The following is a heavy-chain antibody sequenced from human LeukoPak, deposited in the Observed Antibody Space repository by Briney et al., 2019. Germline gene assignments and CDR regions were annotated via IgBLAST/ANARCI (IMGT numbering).Heavy chain of an antibody. CDR1: GFTFSSYS. J-gene: IGHJ5*02. Sequence: GGSLRLSCAASGFTFSSYSMNWVRQAPGKGLEWVSSISSSSYIYYADSVKGRFTISRDNAKNSLYLQMNSLRAEDTAVYYCARGPDVSGRYYGSGSPNWFDPWGQGTLVTVSS. CDR3: ARGPDVSGRYYGSGSPNWFDP. V-gene: IGHV3-21*01. D-gene: IGHD3-10*01. CDR2: ISSSSYI.